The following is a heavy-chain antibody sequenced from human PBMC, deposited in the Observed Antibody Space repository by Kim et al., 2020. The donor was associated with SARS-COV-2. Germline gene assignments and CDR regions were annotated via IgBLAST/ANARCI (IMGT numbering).Heavy chain of an antibody. D-gene: IGHD3-10*01. CDR3: ARQREGDTWFGGGFDY. V-gene: IGHV5-51*01. CDR2: IYPGDSDT. CDR1: GYTFTAYW. J-gene: IGHJ4*02. Sequence: GESLKISCQGSGYTFTAYWIGRVRQMPGRGLEWLGIIYPGDSDTRYSPSFRGLVTISVDRSISTAYLQWSSLRASDNAMYYCARQREGDTWFGGGFDYWGQGTLVTVSS.